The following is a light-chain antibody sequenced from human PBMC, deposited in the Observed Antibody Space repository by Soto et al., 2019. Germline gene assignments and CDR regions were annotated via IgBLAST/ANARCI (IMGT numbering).Light chain of an antibody. Sequence: EIVLTQSPGTLSLSPGERATLSWWSSQSVSSSYLAWYQQKPGQAPRLVIFDASNRATGIPARFSGSGSGTEFTLTISSLEPEDFALYYCQQRRNWPLTFGQGTRLEIK. J-gene: IGKJ5*01. CDR2: DAS. CDR1: QSVSSSY. CDR3: QQRRNWPLT. V-gene: IGKV3D-20*02.